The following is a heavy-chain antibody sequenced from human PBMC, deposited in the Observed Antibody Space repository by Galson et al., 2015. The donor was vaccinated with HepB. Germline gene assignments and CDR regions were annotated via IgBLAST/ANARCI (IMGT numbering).Heavy chain of an antibody. CDR3: AREREVCSSTSCAEGAFDI. D-gene: IGHD2-2*01. CDR1: GYTFTGYY. J-gene: IGHJ3*02. V-gene: IGHV1-2*04. CDR2: INPNSGGT. Sequence: SVKVSCKASGYTFTGYYMHWVRQAPGQGLEWMGWINPNSGGTNYAQEFQGWVTMTRDTSISTAYMELSRLRSDDTAVYYCAREREVCSSTSCAEGAFDIWGQGTMVTVSS.